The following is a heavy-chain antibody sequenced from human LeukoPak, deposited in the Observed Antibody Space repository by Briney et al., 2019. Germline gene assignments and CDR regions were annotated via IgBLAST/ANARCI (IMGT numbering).Heavy chain of an antibody. D-gene: IGHD3-22*01. CDR1: GGTFGSYA. CDR3: ARNYDSSGYYQYYFDY. V-gene: IGHV1-69*13. J-gene: IGHJ4*02. CDR2: IIPIFGTA. Sequence: SVKVSCKASGGTFGSYAISWVRQAPGQGLEWMGGIIPIFGTANYAQKFQGRVTITADESTSTAYMELSSLRSEDTAVYYCARNYDSSGYYQYYFDYWGQGTLVTVSS.